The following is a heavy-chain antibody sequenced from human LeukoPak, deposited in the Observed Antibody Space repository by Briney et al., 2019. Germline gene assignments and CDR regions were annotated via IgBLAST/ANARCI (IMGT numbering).Heavy chain of an antibody. CDR3: ATGRSIRYFDY. V-gene: IGHV4-59*08. CDR1: GVSIFSYY. Sequence: PSETLSLTCTVSGVSIFSYYWNWIRQPPGQGLEWIGHIHYSGTTNYNPSLKSRVSISMDTSKSQFSLKLTSATAADTAVYYCATGRSIRYFDYWGQGTLLSVSS. J-gene: IGHJ4*02. CDR2: IHYSGTT. D-gene: IGHD3-9*01.